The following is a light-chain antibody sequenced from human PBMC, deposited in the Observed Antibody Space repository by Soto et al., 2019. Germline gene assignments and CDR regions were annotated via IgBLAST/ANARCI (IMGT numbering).Light chain of an antibody. J-gene: IGKJ1*01. CDR3: QKYNSAPWT. CDR1: QGISNY. V-gene: IGKV1-27*01. Sequence: DIQMTQSPSSLSASVGDRVTITCRASQGISNYLAWYQQKPGPVPKLLIYAASTLQSGVPSRFSVSGAVTDFTLTISSLQPEDVATYYCQKYNSAPWTGGQGPKVEIK. CDR2: AAS.